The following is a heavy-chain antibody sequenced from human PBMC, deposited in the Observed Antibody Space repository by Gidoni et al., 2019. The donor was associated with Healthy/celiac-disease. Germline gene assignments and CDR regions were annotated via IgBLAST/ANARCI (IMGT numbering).Heavy chain of an antibody. V-gene: IGHV3-48*01. Sequence: EVQLVESGGGLVQPGGSLRLSCAAAGFTFSSYSMNWVRQAPGKGLEWVSYISSSSSTIYYADSVKGRFTISRDNAKNSLYLQMNSLRAEDTAVYYCAELPVEMATDDAFDIWGQGTMVTVSS. J-gene: IGHJ3*02. D-gene: IGHD5-12*01. CDR3: AELPVEMATDDAFDI. CDR1: GFTFSSYS. CDR2: ISSSSSTI.